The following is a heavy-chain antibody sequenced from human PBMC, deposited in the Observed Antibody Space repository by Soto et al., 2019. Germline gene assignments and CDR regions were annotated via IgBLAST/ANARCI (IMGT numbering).Heavy chain of an antibody. CDR2: ISYDGGLQ. J-gene: IGHJ4*02. D-gene: IGHD5-18*01. Sequence: QAHLVESGGGVVQPGRSLRLSCAPSGFTFTSYCMHWVRQAPGTRLEWVAVISYDGGLQHYADSVKGRFTISRDNSKNMVILQINGLRAEDTAVYYCVSDRGYGHASVPYSWGQGTLVSVCS. CDR1: GFTFTSYC. V-gene: IGHV3-30*03. CDR3: VSDRGYGHASVPYS.